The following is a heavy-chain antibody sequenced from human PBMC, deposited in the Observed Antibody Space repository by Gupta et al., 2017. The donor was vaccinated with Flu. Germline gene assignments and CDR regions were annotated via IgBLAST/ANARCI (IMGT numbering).Heavy chain of an antibody. CDR2: TYYRSKWNN. V-gene: IGHV6-1*01. J-gene: IGHJ6*03. CDR3: ARTADSGRYMDV. Sequence: SQSPSRGIEGLGRTYYRSKWNNDYAVSVKSRITIDPDTSKNQFSLQLNSVTPEDTAVYFCARTADSGRYMDVWGKGTTVTVSS. D-gene: IGHD3-22*01.